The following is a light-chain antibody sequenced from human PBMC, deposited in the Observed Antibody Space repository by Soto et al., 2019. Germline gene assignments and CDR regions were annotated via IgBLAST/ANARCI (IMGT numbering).Light chain of an antibody. J-gene: IGLJ1*01. CDR3: QSYASSLSALYV. CDR2: GNS. CDR1: SSNIGAGYD. Sequence: QSVLTQPPSVSGAPGQRITISCTGSSSNIGAGYDVQWYQQLPGTAPKLLIYGNSHRPSGVPDRFSGSKSGTSASLAITGLQTEDEADYYCQSYASSLSALYVLGTGTKVTVL. V-gene: IGLV1-40*01.